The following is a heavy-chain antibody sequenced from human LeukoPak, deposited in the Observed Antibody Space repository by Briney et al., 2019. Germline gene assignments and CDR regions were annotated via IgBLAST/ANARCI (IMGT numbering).Heavy chain of an antibody. D-gene: IGHD5-24*01. V-gene: IGHV3-23*01. Sequence: PGGSLRLSCAASGSTFTNYALSWVRQAPGKGLEWVSAISDSGGSTYYADSVKGRFTISRDNSQNTLYLQMNSLRAEDTAVYYCAKGDGYNYDNWFDPWGQGTLVTVSS. CDR3: AKGDGYNYDNWFDP. CDR2: ISDSGGST. CDR1: GSTFTNYA. J-gene: IGHJ5*02.